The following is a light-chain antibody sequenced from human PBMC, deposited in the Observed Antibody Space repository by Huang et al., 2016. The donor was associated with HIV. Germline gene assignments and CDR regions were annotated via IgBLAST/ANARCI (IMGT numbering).Light chain of an antibody. CDR1: QFVANAY. CDR2: GAS. J-gene: IGKJ1*01. CDR3: QQCGSPTWT. V-gene: IGKV3-20*01. Sequence: EIVLTQSPGTLSLSPGDRATLSCRASQFVANAYVAWYQHKPGQSPSLLIYGASRRASGIPDRFSGSGFGTDFTLTISRLEPDDFAVYFCQQCGSPTWTFGQGTKLEI.